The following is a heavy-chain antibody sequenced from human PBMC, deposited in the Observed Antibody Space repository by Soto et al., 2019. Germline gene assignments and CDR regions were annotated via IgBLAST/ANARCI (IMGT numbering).Heavy chain of an antibody. CDR2: RSYSGST. CDR3: AREGGLAYCGGDCLYNWFDP. V-gene: IGHV4-30-4*02. CDR1: GGSISIGDYY. D-gene: IGHD2-21*02. Sequence: KPSDALSLTSTVSGGSISIGDYYWSWVRQHPGKGLEWIGYRSYSGSTYYNPSLKSRVTIVVDTSRNQFSLRLSSVTAADTAVYYCAREGGLAYCGGDCLYNWFDPWGQGTLVTVSS. J-gene: IGHJ5*02.